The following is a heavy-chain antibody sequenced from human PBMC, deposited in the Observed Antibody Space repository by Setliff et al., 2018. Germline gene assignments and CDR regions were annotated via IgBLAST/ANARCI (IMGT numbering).Heavy chain of an antibody. D-gene: IGHD1-26*01. CDR2: ISAYNGNT. V-gene: IGHV1-18*01. J-gene: IGHJ3*02. CDR3: ASWWEGAFDI. Sequence: GASVKVSCKASGYTFTSYGISWVRQAPGQGLEWMGWISAYNGNTNYAQKLQGRVTMTTDKSTSTAYMELSSLRSEDTAVYYCASWWEGAFDIWGQGTMVTVSS. CDR1: GYTFTSYG.